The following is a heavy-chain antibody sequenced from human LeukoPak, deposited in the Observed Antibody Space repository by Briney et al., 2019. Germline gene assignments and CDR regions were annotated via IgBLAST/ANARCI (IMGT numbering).Heavy chain of an antibody. J-gene: IGHJ4*02. Sequence: PSETLSLTCAVSSYSISSGYYWGWIRQPPGKGLEWIGSIYHSGSTYYNPSLKSRVTISVDTSKNQFSLKLSSVTAADTAVYYCARIPAASNYYFDYWGQGTLVTVSS. CDR2: IYHSGST. D-gene: IGHD2-2*01. CDR3: ARIPAASNYYFDY. CDR1: SYSISSGYY. V-gene: IGHV4-38-2*01.